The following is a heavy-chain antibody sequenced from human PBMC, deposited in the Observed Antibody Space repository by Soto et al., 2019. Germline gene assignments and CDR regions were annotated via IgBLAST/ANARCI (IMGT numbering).Heavy chain of an antibody. J-gene: IGHJ4*02. CDR2: IYPSGTT. D-gene: IGHD3-16*01. Sequence: QVQLQESGPGLVKPSGTLSLTCAVSGGATSSNNWWSWVRQPPGKGLEWIGEIYPSGTTNYNPSLKSRVTISVDKSKNQISLNLSSVTAADTAVYYCARATGKGDDFDYWGQGTLVTVSS. V-gene: IGHV4-4*02. CDR1: GGATSSNNW. CDR3: ARATGKGDDFDY.